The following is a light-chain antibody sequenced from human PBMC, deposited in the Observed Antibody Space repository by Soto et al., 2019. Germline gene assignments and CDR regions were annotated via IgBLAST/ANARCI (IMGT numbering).Light chain of an antibody. CDR3: SSYAGGKNLL. Sequence: QSALTQPPSASGSLGQSVTISCSGASSDIGGYNYVAWYQQHPGKAPKLIIYEVNKRPSGVPDRFSGSKSGNTASLTVSGLQAEDEADYSCSSYAGGKNLLFGGVTKVTVL. CDR1: SSDIGGYNY. J-gene: IGLJ2*01. V-gene: IGLV2-8*01. CDR2: EVN.